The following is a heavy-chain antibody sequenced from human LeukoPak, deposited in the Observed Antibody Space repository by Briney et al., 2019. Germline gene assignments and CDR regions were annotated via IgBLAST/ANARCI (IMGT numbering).Heavy chain of an antibody. V-gene: IGHV3-33*08. CDR3: ARTNYHDISGYDY. CDR2: IWYDGSNK. D-gene: IGHD3-22*01. J-gene: IGHJ4*02. CDR1: GFTFSRYA. Sequence: PGRSLRLSCAASGFTFSRYAMHWVRQAPGKGLEWVAVIWYDGSNKYYADSVKGRFTISRDNAKNSLYLQMNSLRAEDTALYYCARTNYHDISGYDYWGQGTLVTVSS.